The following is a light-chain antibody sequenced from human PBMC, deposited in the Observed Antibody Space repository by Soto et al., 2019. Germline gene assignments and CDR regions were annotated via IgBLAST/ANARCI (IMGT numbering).Light chain of an antibody. Sequence: QSVLAHPPSASGTPGQRVTISCSGSSSNIGSNTVNWYQQLPGTAPKLLIYSNNQRPSGVPDRFSGSKSRTSASLAISGLQFEDEADYYCDGWDDSLNGYVFGTGTKVTVL. J-gene: IGLJ1*01. CDR3: DGWDDSLNGYV. V-gene: IGLV1-44*01. CDR1: SSNIGSNT. CDR2: SNN.